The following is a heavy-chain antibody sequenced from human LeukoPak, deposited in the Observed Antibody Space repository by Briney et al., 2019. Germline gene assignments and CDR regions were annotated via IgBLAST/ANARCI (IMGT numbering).Heavy chain of an antibody. CDR1: GYSFTSYW. CDR3: ARRGEAMDPFDY. V-gene: IGHV5-51*01. J-gene: IGHJ4*02. CDR2: IYPSDSDT. D-gene: IGHD5-18*01. Sequence: GESLKISCKDSGYSFTSYWIGWVRQTPGKGLEWMGIIYPSDSDTRYSPSFQGQVTISADKSINTAYLQWSSLKASDTAIYYCARRGEAMDPFDYWGQGTLVTVSS.